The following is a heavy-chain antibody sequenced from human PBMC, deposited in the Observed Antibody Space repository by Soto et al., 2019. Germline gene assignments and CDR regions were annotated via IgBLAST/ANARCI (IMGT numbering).Heavy chain of an antibody. CDR3: TTKAGIVVDVTLYFDH. CDR1: GLTFSSHA. V-gene: IGHV3-23*01. CDR2: ISASGDNA. J-gene: IGHJ4*02. D-gene: IGHD1-26*01. Sequence: EVHLLESGGGLVQPGGSLRLSCAASGLTFSSHAMSWVRQAPGKGLEWVSAISASGDNAYYADSVRGRFTISRDNSKNTVYLQINSPRAEDTAVYFCTTKAGIVVDVTLYFDHWGQGTPVAVSS.